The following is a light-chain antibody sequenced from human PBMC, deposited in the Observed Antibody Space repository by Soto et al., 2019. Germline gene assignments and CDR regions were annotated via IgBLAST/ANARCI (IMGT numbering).Light chain of an antibody. CDR1: QSVSNNY. CDR2: GAS. Sequence: EIVLTQSPGTLSLSPGERATLSCMASQSVSNNYLAWYQQKPGQAPRLLIYGASNRATGIPDRFSGSGSGTDFTLTISRLEPEDFEVYYCQQYGSSGTFGQGTKVEIK. J-gene: IGKJ1*01. V-gene: IGKV3-20*01. CDR3: QQYGSSGT.